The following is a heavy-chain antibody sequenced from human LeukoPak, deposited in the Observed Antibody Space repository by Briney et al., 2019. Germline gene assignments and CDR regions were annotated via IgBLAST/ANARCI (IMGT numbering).Heavy chain of an antibody. D-gene: IGHD3-3*01. J-gene: IGHJ4*02. CDR2: IKRDGSEK. V-gene: IGHV3-7*01. CDR3: ARPITIFGVATYFDY. CDR1: GFTFSNYW. Sequence: GGSLRLSCAASGFTFSNYWMSWVRLAPGKGLEWVASIKRDGSEKYYVDSVKGRFTISRDNAKNSLYLQMNSLRAEDTAVYYCARPITIFGVATYFDYWGQGTLVTVSS.